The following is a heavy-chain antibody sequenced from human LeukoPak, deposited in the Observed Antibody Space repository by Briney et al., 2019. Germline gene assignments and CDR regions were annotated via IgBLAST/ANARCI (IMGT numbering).Heavy chain of an antibody. CDR3: ARQEDGYYYDNRWFDT. CDR1: GGSISSSTNY. D-gene: IGHD3-22*01. V-gene: IGHV4-39*01. Sequence: ESSETLSLTCTVSGGSISSSTNYWAWIRQPPGKGLEWIGSISYGGNTYYNPSLESRVTISLDTSKNQFSLKLRSVTATDTAVYYCARQEDGYYYDNRWFDTWGQGTQVTVSS. J-gene: IGHJ5*02. CDR2: ISYGGNT.